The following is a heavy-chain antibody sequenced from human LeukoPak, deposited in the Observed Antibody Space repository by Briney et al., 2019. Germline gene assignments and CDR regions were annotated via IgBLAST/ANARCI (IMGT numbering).Heavy chain of an antibody. Sequence: GGSLRLSCAASGFTFSSYGMHWVRQAPGKGLEWVAVIWYDGSNKYYADSVKGRFTISRDNAKNTLYLQMNSLRADDTAVYYCARQIGDYEDYWGQGTLVTVSS. CDR2: IWYDGSNK. D-gene: IGHD4-17*01. CDR3: ARQIGDYEDY. V-gene: IGHV3-33*01. J-gene: IGHJ4*02. CDR1: GFTFSSYG.